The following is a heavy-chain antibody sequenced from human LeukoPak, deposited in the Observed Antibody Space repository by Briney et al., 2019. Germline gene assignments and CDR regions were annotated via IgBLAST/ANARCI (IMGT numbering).Heavy chain of an antibody. CDR2: IYPGDSDT. CDR1: GYSFTSYW. V-gene: IGHV5-51*01. J-gene: IGHJ4*02. D-gene: IGHD4-17*01. Sequence: GESLKISCKGSGYSFTSYWIGWVRQMPGKGLEWMGIIYPGDSDTGYSPSFQGQVTISADKSISTAYLQWSSLKASDTAMYYCARRTSRDYGDYGYWGQGTLVTVSS. CDR3: ARRTSRDYGDYGY.